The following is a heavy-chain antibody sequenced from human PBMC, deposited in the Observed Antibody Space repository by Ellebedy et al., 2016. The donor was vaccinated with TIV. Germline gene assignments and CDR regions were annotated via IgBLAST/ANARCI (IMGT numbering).Heavy chain of an antibody. CDR2: IKHDGSSK. D-gene: IGHD6-13*01. Sequence: GESLKISCAASGFTFSNYWMKWVRQAPGKGLEWVANIKHDGSSKYYVDSVKGRFTISRDNAKNSLFLQMNSLRGEDTAVYCCTRGGYGRPFDCWGQGTLVTVSS. CDR1: GFTFSNYW. V-gene: IGHV3-7*03. CDR3: TRGGYGRPFDC. J-gene: IGHJ4*02.